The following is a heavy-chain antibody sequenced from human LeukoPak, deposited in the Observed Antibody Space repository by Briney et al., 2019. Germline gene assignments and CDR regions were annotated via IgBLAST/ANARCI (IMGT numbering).Heavy chain of an antibody. D-gene: IGHD6-13*01. CDR2: INHSGST. V-gene: IGHV4-34*01. Sequence: KTSETLSLTCAVYGGSFSGYYWSWIRQPPGKGLEWIGEINHSGSTNYNPSLKSRVTISVDKSKNQFSLKLSSVTAADTAVYYCARTTYSSSWYLDYWGQGTLVTVSS. CDR1: GGSFSGYY. CDR3: ARTTYSSSWYLDY. J-gene: IGHJ4*02.